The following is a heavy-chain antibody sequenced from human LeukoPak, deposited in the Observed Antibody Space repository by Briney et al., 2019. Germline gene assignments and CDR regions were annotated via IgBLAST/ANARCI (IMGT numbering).Heavy chain of an antibody. Sequence: ASVKVSCKASGYTFTSYAMHWVRQAPGQRLEWMGWIIAGSGNTKYSQNFQGRVTIARDTSASTAYMELSSLRSEDTAIYYCARGPPRLNWFDPWGQGTLVTVSS. V-gene: IGHV1-3*01. CDR1: GYTFTSYA. CDR2: IIAGSGNT. J-gene: IGHJ5*02. D-gene: IGHD6-25*01. CDR3: ARGPPRLNWFDP.